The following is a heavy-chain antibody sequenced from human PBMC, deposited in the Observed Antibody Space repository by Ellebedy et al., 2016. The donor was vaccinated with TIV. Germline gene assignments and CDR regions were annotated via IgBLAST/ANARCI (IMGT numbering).Heavy chain of an antibody. CDR3: ARGERLGGDY. V-gene: IGHV4-59*01. D-gene: IGHD1-26*01. Sequence: GSLRLXCTVSGVSISGYYWSWIRQPPGKGLEWIGYIYYSGSTSYTNYHPSLKSRVTISVDTSKSQFSLKLTSVTAADTAIYYCARGERLGGDYWGQGILVSVSS. J-gene: IGHJ4*02. CDR2: IYYSGST. CDR1: GVSISGYY.